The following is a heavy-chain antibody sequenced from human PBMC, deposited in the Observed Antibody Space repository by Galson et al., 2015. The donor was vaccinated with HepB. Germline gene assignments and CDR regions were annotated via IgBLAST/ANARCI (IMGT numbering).Heavy chain of an antibody. V-gene: IGHV5-51*03. D-gene: IGHD6-19*01. CDR3: ARLSRDLANIVVAGNFPY. CDR2: IYPGDSDT. CDR1: GYSFTTYW. Sequence: QSGAEVKKPGESLKISCKGSGYSFTTYWIGWVRQMPGKGLECMGIIYPGDSDTRYSPSFQGQVTISADKSISTAYLQWSSLKASDTAMYYCARLSRDLANIVVAGNFPYWGQGTLVTVSS. J-gene: IGHJ4*02.